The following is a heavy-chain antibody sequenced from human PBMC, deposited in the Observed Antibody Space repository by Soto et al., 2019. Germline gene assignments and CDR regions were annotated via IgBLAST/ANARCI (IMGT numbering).Heavy chain of an antibody. J-gene: IGHJ4*02. D-gene: IGHD1-20*01. CDR3: VRDNNWSYDC. Sequence: PGGTLRLPCAVSGFILRSHWMHWVRQAPGKWLVWFAYIWADGSNMWDADCVQGRFTISRDNARNTLYLQMNSLRDEDTVVYYCVRDNNWSYDCWGQGILVTVSS. CDR2: IWADGSNM. V-gene: IGHV3-74*01. CDR1: GFILRSHW.